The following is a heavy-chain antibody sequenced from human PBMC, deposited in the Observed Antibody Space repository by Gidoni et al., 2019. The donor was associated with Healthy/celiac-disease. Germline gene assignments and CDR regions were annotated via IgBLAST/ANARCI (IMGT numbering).Heavy chain of an antibody. D-gene: IGHD2-15*01. Sequence: QVQLVQSGAEVKKPGASVKASCKASGYTFTSYYMHWVRQAPGQGLEWMGIINPSGGSTSYAQKFQGRVTMTRDTSTSTVYMELSSLRSEDTAVYYCARDGDCSGGSCYSWFDPWGQGTLVTVSS. CDR2: INPSGGST. J-gene: IGHJ5*02. V-gene: IGHV1-46*01. CDR3: ARDGDCSGGSCYSWFDP. CDR1: GYTFTSYY.